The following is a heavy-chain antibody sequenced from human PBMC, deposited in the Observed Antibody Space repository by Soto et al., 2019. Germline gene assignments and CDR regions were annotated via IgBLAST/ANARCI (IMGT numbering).Heavy chain of an antibody. V-gene: IGHV5-10-1*03. J-gene: IGHJ5*02. CDR1: GYSFANYW. CDR2: IDPSDSYT. Sequence: EVQLVQSGAEVKKPGESLRISSEGSGYSFANYWISWVRQTPGKGLEWMGRIDPSDSYTKYSPSFQGHVTISADESNNTAYLQWSSLQASDTAIYYCAREFDTLGWYDPWGQGTLVTVSS. CDR3: AREFDTLGWYDP. D-gene: IGHD3-9*01.